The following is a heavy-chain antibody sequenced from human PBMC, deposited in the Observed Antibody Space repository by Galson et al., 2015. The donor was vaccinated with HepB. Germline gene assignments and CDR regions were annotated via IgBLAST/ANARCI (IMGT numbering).Heavy chain of an antibody. CDR2: IIPIFGTA. J-gene: IGHJ2*01. V-gene: IGHV1-69*13. CDR1: GGTFSSYA. CDR3: ARGSNLLRYFDL. Sequence: SVKVSCKASGGTFSSYAISWVRQAPGQGLEWMGGIIPIFGTANYAQKFQGRVTITADESTSTAYMELSSLRSEDTAVYYCARGSNLLRYFDLWGRGTLVTVSS.